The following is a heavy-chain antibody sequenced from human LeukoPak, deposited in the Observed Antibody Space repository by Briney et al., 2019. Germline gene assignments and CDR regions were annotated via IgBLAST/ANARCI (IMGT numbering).Heavy chain of an antibody. CDR2: INTDGTVT. Sequence: GGSLRLSCAASGFTLSKYWMLWVRQAPGKGLESVSRINTDGTVTTYADSVKGRFTVSRDNADNTMFLQMNSVRDEDTAVYYCETKQWLAPPPDSWGQGTPVTVSS. CDR1: GFTLSKYW. J-gene: IGHJ4*02. V-gene: IGHV3-74*01. D-gene: IGHD6-19*01. CDR3: ETKQWLAPPPDS.